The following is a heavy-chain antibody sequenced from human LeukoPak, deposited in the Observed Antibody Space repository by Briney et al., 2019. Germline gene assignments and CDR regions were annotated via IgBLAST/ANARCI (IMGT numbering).Heavy chain of an antibody. V-gene: IGHV3-53*04. CDR1: GFTVSSNY. CDR3: ARDPLWFGELDYYYHYGMDV. CDR2: IYSGGGT. D-gene: IGHD3-10*01. J-gene: IGHJ6*02. Sequence: GGSLRLSCAASGFTVSSNYMSWVRQAPGKGLEWVSVIYSGGGTYYADSVKGRFTISRHNSKNTLYLQMNSLRAEDTAVYYCARDPLWFGELDYYYHYGMDVWGQGTTVTVSS.